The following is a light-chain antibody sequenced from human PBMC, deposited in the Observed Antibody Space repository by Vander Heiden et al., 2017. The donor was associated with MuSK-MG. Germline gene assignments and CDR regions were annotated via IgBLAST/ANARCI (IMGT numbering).Light chain of an antibody. CDR3: QQYDSYSPLT. CDR1: QSISNW. CDR2: KAS. Sequence: DIQMTQSPSTLSASVGDRVTITCRASQSISNWLAWYQQKPGKAPKLLIYKASSLESGVPSRISGSGYGTEFTLTISSRQPDDFAAYYCQQYDSYSPLTFGQGTKVEIK. V-gene: IGKV1-5*03. J-gene: IGKJ1*01.